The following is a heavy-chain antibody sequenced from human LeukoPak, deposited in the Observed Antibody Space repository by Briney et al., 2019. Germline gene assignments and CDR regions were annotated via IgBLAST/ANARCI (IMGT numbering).Heavy chain of an antibody. Sequence: PSQTLSLTCTVSGGSISSGGYYWSWIRQHPGKGLEWIGYIYYSGSTYYNPSLKSRVTISVDTSKNQFSLKLSSVTAADTAVYYCARAPYGGNTVYYFDYWGQGTLVTVSS. CDR3: ARAPYGGNTVYYFDY. CDR2: IYYSGST. D-gene: IGHD4-23*01. J-gene: IGHJ4*02. CDR1: GGSISSGGYY. V-gene: IGHV4-31*03.